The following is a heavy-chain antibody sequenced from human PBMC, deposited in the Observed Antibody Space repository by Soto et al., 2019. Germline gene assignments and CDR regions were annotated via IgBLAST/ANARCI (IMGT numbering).Heavy chain of an antibody. D-gene: IGHD3-22*01. J-gene: IGHJ4*02. V-gene: IGHV1-18*01. Sequence: ASVKVSCKASGYTFTSYGISWVRQAPGQGLEWMGWISAYNGNTNYAQKLQGRVTMTTDTSTSTVYMELRSLRPDDTAVYYCARDWDEHYYYDGSGDKRDFDYWGQGTLVTVSS. CDR2: ISAYNGNT. CDR1: GYTFTSYG. CDR3: ARDWDEHYYYDGSGDKRDFDY.